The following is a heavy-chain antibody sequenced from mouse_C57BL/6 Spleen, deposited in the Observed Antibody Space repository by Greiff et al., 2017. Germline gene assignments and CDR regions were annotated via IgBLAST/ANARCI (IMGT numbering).Heavy chain of an antibody. CDR3: ASARRYGGLGDFDY. Sequence: VHLVESGAELVKPGASVKISCKASGYAFSSYWMNWVKQRPGKGLEWIGQIYPGGGDTNYNGKFKGKATLTVDTSSSTAYMQLSSLTSEDSAVXVGASARRYGGLGDFDYWGQGTTVTVSS. J-gene: IGHJ2*01. D-gene: IGHD1-2*01. CDR2: IYPGGGDT. V-gene: IGHV1-80*01. CDR1: GYAFSSYW.